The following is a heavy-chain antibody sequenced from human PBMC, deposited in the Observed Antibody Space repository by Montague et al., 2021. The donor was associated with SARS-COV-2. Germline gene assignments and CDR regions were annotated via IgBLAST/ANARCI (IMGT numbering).Heavy chain of an antibody. CDR1: GGSFSTYS. V-gene: IGHV4-34*01. CDR3: ARLGDGVVPSPILGVGPYYSYYYMDV. D-gene: IGHD3-10*01. J-gene: IGHJ6*03. CDR2: VHHGGST. Sequence: SETLSLTCAVHGGSFSTYSWNWIRQPPGKRPEWIGEVHHGGSTNYNPSLKSRVTISADTSKNQFSLKLTSVAAADTAVYYCARLGDGVVPSPILGVGPYYSYYYMDVWGKGTTVTVSS.